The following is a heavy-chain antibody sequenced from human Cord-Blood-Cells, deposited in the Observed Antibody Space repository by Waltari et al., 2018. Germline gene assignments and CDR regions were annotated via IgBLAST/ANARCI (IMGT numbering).Heavy chain of an antibody. Sequence: EVQLLESGGGLVQPGGSLRLSCAASGFTFSSYAMSWVRQAPGKGLEWVSAISGSGGSTYYADSVKGRCTISRDNSKSTLYLQMNSLRAEDTAVYYCAKGLGITIFGVVNRFDPWGQGTLVTVSS. CDR3: AKGLGITIFGVVNRFDP. CDR1: GFTFSSYA. V-gene: IGHV3-23*01. D-gene: IGHD3-3*01. CDR2: ISGSGGST. J-gene: IGHJ5*02.